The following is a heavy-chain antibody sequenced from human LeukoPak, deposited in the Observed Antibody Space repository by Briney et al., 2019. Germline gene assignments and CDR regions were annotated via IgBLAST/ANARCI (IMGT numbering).Heavy chain of an antibody. J-gene: IGHJ6*03. V-gene: IGHV1-69*05. CDR3: ARDGLLTRTGMDV. D-gene: IGHD3/OR15-3a*01. Sequence: SVKVSCKASGGTFSSYAISWVRQAPGQGLEWMGGIIPIFGTANYAQKFQGRVTITTDESTSTAYMELSSLRSEDTASYFCARDGLLTRTGMDVWGEGTTVIVSS. CDR1: GGTFSSYA. CDR2: IIPIFGTA.